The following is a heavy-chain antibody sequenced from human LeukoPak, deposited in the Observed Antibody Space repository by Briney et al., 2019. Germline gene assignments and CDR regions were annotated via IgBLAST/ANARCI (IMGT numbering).Heavy chain of an antibody. V-gene: IGHV3-23*01. CDR3: AMWLGPTAYYYYYYMDV. CDR2: ISGSGGST. D-gene: IGHD6-19*01. J-gene: IGHJ6*03. Sequence: GSLRLSCAASGFTFSSYAMSWVRQAPGKGLEWVSAISGSGGSTYYADSVKGRFTISRDNAKNSLYLQMNSLRAEDTAVYYCAMWLGPTAYYYYYYMDVWGKGTTVTVSS. CDR1: GFTFSSYA.